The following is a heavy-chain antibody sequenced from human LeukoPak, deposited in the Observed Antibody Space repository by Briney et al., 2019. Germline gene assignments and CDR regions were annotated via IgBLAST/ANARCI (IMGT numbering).Heavy chain of an antibody. CDR1: GFTFSSYA. CDR3: AKEPRPVIVGAPGY. CDR2: ISGSGGST. J-gene: IGHJ4*02. V-gene: IGHV3-23*01. D-gene: IGHD1-26*01. Sequence: PGGSLRLSCAASGFTFSSYAMSWVRQAPGKGLEWVSAISGSGGSTYYADSVKGRFTIFRDNSKNTLYLQMNSLRAEDTAVYYCAKEPRPVIVGAPGYWGQGTLVTVSS.